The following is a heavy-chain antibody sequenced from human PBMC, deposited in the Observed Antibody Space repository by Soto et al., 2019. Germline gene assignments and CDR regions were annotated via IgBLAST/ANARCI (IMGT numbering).Heavy chain of an antibody. D-gene: IGHD1-26*01. CDR3: AKDPRGYFDY. V-gene: IGHV3-23*01. CDR2: ISGSGGST. J-gene: IGHJ4*02. Sequence: EVQLLESGGGLVQPGGSLRLSCTAAGFSLSSYAMSWVRQAPGKGLEWVSAISGSGGSTYYADSVKGRFTISRDNSKNTLYLQMNSLRAEDTAVYYCAKDPRGYFDYWGQGTLVTVSS. CDR1: GFSLSSYA.